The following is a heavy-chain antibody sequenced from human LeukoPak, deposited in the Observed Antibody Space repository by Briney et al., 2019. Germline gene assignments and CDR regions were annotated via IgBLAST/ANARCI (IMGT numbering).Heavy chain of an antibody. V-gene: IGHV3-72*01. CDR1: GFTFRDHY. J-gene: IGHJ4*02. D-gene: IGHD6-13*01. CDR2: TRNKANSYAT. CDR3: ARESQWQQLSY. Sequence: TGGSLRLSCAASGFTFRDHYMDWVRQAPGKGLEWVGRTRNKANSYATEYAASVKGRFSISRDDSKNSLYLQMNSVQTEDTAVYYCARESQWQQLSYWGQGTLVTVSS.